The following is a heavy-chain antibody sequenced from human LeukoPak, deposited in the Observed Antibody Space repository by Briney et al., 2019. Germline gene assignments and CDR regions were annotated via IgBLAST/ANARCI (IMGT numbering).Heavy chain of an antibody. CDR3: AISSTVTTLFDY. Sequence: PWRSLRLSCAASGFTFSSYGMHWVRQAPGKGLEWVAVIWYDGSNKYYADSVKGRFTISRDNSKNTLYLQMNSLRAEDTAVYYCAISSTVTTLFDYWGQGTLVTVSS. CDR1: GFTFSSYG. V-gene: IGHV3-33*01. CDR2: IWYDGSNK. J-gene: IGHJ4*02. D-gene: IGHD4-17*01.